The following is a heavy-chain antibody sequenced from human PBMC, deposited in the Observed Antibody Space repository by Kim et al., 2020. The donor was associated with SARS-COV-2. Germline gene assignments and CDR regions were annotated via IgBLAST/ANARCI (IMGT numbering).Heavy chain of an antibody. CDR1: GFTFNMYT. CDR2: IAGSGVAT. D-gene: IGHD1-26*01. V-gene: IGHV3-23*01. J-gene: IGHJ4*02. Sequence: GGSLRLSCVASGFTFNMYTLTWVRQAPGKGLEWVSGIAGSGVATYYADSVKGRFTISRDNSKNTLYLQMNSLRAEDMAIYYCAKVSRIAAPTRGLRYWGQGTLVTVSS. CDR3: AKVSRIAAPTRGLRY.